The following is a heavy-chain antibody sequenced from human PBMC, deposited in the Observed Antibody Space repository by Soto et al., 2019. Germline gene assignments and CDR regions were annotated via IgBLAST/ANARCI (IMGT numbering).Heavy chain of an antibody. J-gene: IGHJ5*02. CDR3: AGQVVVPMDWFDP. Sequence: QLQLQESGPGLVKPSETLSLTCTVSGGSISSSSYYWGWIRQPPGKGLEWIGSIYYSGSTYYNPSLNSPGSISVYTSKDQVSLKLSSVTAADTAVYYCAGQVVVPMDWFDPWGQGTLVTVSS. CDR2: IYYSGST. CDR1: GGSISSSSYY. D-gene: IGHD2-15*01. V-gene: IGHV4-39*01.